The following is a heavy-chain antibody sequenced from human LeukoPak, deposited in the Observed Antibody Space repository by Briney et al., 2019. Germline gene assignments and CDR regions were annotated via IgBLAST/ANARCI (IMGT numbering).Heavy chain of an antibody. Sequence: GGSLRLSCAASGFTFSSYAMSWVRQAPGKGLEWVSAISSSGGTTYYADSVKGRFTISRDNSKNTLYLQMNSLRAEDTAVYYCAKEGFGWYYYDNWGQGTLVTVSS. V-gene: IGHV3-23*01. CDR2: ISSSGGTT. CDR3: AKEGFGWYYYDN. D-gene: IGHD2-15*01. CDR1: GFTFSSYA. J-gene: IGHJ4*02.